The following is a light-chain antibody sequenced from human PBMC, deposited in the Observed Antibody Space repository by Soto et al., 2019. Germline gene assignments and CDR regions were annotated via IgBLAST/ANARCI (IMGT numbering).Light chain of an antibody. J-gene: IGLJ2*01. CDR2: DVS. CDR1: SSDVGGYNY. Sequence: QSALTQPRSVSGSPGQSVIISCTGASSDVGGYNYVSWYQQHPGKAPKLIIYDVSKRPSGVPDRFSGSKSGNTASLTVSGLQAEDEADYYCSSYAGTNNLVFGGGTKLTVL. V-gene: IGLV2-11*01. CDR3: SSYAGTNNLV.